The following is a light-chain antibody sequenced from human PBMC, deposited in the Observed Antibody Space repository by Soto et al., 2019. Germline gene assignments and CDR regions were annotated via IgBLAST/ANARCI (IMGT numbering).Light chain of an antibody. V-gene: IGKV3-15*01. CDR1: QGVSSK. CDR2: GAS. Sequence: EIVMTQSPATLSVSPGERATLSCRASQGVSSKLAWYQQKPGQAPRLLIYGASTRATDIPARFSGSGSGTEFTLTISSLQSEDFAVYYCQQYKNWPPLTFGQGTRLEIK. J-gene: IGKJ5*01. CDR3: QQYKNWPPLT.